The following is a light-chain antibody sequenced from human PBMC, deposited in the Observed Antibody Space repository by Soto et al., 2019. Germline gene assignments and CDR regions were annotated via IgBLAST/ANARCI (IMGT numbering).Light chain of an antibody. CDR2: AAS. Sequence: EILLTQSPSTLSLSPGEGVTLSCRASQSVTVNSLAWYQQKPGQAPRLLLYAASTRAAAVPDRFTGSGSGTDFALTISRLEPEDFRVYYCQQYGDSPLTSGPGTKVDIK. J-gene: IGKJ3*01. CDR3: QQYGDSPLT. CDR1: QSVTVNS. V-gene: IGKV3-20*01.